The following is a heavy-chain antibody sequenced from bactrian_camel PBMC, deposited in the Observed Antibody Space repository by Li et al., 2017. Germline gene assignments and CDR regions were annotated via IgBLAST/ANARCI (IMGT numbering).Heavy chain of an antibody. CDR3: AASGAFFVASDWSKPDKYNN. V-gene: IGHV3S1*01. CDR2: INNGGGSP. CDR1: RSTYNKNC. D-gene: IGHD1*01. Sequence: HVQLVESGGASVQAGGSLRLSCVASRSTYNKNCMGWFRQAPGKGLEWVSGINNGGGSPYYADSVKGRFTIHRDNAKNTLYLQINSLKPEDTAMYYCAASGAFFVASDWSKPDKYNNWGQGTQVTVS. J-gene: IGHJ4*01.